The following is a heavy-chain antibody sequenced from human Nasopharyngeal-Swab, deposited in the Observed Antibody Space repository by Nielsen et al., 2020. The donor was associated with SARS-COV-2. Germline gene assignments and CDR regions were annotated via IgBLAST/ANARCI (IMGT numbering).Heavy chain of an antibody. CDR3: ARGVVPAAMHGWFDP. CDR1: GGTFSSYA. D-gene: IGHD2-2*01. Sequence: SVKVSCKASGGTFSSYAINWVRQAPGQGLEWMGGIIPIFGTANYAQKFQGRVTITAGESTSTVYMELSSLRSEDMAVYYCARGVVPAAMHGWFDPWGQGTLVTVSS. J-gene: IGHJ5*02. CDR2: IIPIFGTA. V-gene: IGHV1-69*13.